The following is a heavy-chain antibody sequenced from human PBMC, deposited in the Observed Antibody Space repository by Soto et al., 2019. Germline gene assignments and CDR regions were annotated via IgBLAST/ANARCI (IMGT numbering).Heavy chain of an antibody. V-gene: IGHV3-21*01. CDR3: ARGRSSTTTMDY. CDR1: GFTFSSYS. CDR2: ISSSGGSI. J-gene: IGHJ4*02. D-gene: IGHD2-2*01. Sequence: EVQLVESGGGLVKPGGSLRLSCAASGFTFSSYSMNWVRQAPGKGLEWVSSISSSGGSITYADSVKGRFTISRDNAKNSRYLQMNSLRAEDTAVNYCARGRSSTTTMDYWGQGTLVTVSS.